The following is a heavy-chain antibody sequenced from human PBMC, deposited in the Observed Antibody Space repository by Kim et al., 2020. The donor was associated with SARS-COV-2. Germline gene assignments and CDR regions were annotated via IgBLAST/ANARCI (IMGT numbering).Heavy chain of an antibody. J-gene: IGHJ6*03. D-gene: IGHD3-3*01. CDR2: IKQDGSEK. CDR1: GFTFSSYW. V-gene: IGHV3-7*01. CDR3: ARDGAYYDFWSGYGYYYMDV. Sequence: GGSLRLSCAASGFTFSSYWMSWVRQAPGKGQEWVANIKQDGSEKYYVDSVKGRFTISRDNATNSQYLQMNSLRAEDTAVYYCARDGAYYDFWSGYGYYYMDVWGKGTTVTVSS.